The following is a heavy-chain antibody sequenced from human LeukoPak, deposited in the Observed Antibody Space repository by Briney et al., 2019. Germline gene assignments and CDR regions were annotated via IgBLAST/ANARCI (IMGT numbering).Heavy chain of an antibody. CDR1: GGSFSGYY. D-gene: IGHD5-18*01. Sequence: SETLSLTCAVYGGSFSGYYWSWTRQPPGKGLEWIGEINHSGSTNYNPSLKSRVTISVDTSKNQFSLKLSSVTAADTAVYYCARGKRYSYGFFDYWGQGTLVTVSS. CDR3: ARGKRYSYGFFDY. V-gene: IGHV4-34*01. J-gene: IGHJ4*02. CDR2: INHSGST.